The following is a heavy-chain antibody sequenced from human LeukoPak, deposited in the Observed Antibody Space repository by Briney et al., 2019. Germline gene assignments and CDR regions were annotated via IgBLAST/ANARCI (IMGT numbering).Heavy chain of an antibody. Sequence: GGSLRLSCAASGFTFSSYWMHWVRQAPGKGLVWVSRINSDGSSTSYADSVKGRFTISRDNAKNTLYLQMNSLRAEDTAVYYCARDPYYYGSGSYYDYWDQGTLVTVSS. D-gene: IGHD3-10*01. CDR2: INSDGSST. CDR1: GFTFSSYW. CDR3: ARDPYYYGSGSYYDY. J-gene: IGHJ4*02. V-gene: IGHV3-74*01.